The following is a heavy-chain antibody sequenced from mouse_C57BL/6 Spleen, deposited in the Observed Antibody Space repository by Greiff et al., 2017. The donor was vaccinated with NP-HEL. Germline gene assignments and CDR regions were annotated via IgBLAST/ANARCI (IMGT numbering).Heavy chain of an antibody. J-gene: IGHJ3*01. Sequence: VKLQQSGAELVRPGASVTLSCKASGYTFTDYEMHWVKQTPVHGLEWIGAIDPETGGTAYNQKFKGKAILTADKSSSTAYMELRSLTSEDSAVYYCTNYYGSSLGFAYWGQGTLVTVSA. V-gene: IGHV1-15*01. CDR2: IDPETGGT. CDR3: TNYYGSSLGFAY. CDR1: GYTFTDYE. D-gene: IGHD1-1*01.